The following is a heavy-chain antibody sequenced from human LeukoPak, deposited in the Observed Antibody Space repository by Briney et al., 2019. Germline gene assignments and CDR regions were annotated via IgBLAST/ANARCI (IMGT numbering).Heavy chain of an antibody. CDR1: GYTFTGYY. Sequence: GASVKVSCKASGYTFTGYYMHWVRQAPGQGLEWMGWINPNSGGTNYAQKFQGRVTMTRDTSISTAYMELSRLRSDDTAVYYCARGDIVVVVAAENWFDPWGQGTLVTVSS. CDR2: INPNSGGT. V-gene: IGHV1-2*02. D-gene: IGHD2-15*01. CDR3: ARGDIVVVVAAENWFDP. J-gene: IGHJ5*02.